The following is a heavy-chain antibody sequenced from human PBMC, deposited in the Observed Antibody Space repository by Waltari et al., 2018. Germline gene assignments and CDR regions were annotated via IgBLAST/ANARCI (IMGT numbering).Heavy chain of an antibody. CDR3: ARAVRNQLLSEY. CDR2: MNPMGGNQ. J-gene: IGHJ4*02. V-gene: IGHV1-8*01. CDR1: GYSFTSYD. D-gene: IGHD2-2*01. Sequence: QVQLVQSGAEVKKPGASVTVSCRASGYSFTSYDITWVRLAPGQGLEWMGWMNPMGGNQGQARKFQGRGSMTGDPSINTAYMELSSLTFDDTAVYYCARAVRNQLLSEYWGQGTLVAVSS.